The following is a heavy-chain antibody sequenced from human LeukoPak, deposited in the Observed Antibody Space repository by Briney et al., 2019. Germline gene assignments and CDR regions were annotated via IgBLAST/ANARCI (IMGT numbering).Heavy chain of an antibody. D-gene: IGHD2-15*01. CDR1: GFTFSSYG. Sequence: PGGSLRLSCAASGFTFSSYGMHWVRQAPGKGLEWVAFIRYDGSNKYYAASVEGRFTISRDNSKNTLYLQMDSLRAEDTSVYYCATLVVAATMDDYWGQGTLVTVSS. CDR3: ATLVVAATMDDY. J-gene: IGHJ4*02. V-gene: IGHV3-30*02. CDR2: IRYDGSNK.